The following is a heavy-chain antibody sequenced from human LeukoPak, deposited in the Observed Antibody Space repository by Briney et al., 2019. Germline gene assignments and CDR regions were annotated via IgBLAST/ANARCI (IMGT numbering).Heavy chain of an antibody. CDR3: AKVRGSSWDPFDY. Sequence: GGSLRLSCAASGFTFSSYAMSWVRQAPGKGLEWVSTITGSGGSTYYADSVKGRFTISRDNSKNTLYLQMNSLRAEATAVYYCAKVRGSSWDPFDYWGQGTLVTVSS. V-gene: IGHV3-23*01. J-gene: IGHJ4*02. CDR2: ITGSGGST. CDR1: GFTFSSYA. D-gene: IGHD6-13*01.